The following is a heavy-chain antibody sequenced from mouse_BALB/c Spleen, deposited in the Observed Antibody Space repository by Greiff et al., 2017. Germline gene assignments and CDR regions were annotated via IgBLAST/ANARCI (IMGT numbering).Heavy chain of an antibody. J-gene: IGHJ2*01. V-gene: IGHV1-69*02. D-gene: IGHD1-1*01. Sequence: QVQLQQPGAELVKPGASVKLSCKASGYTFTSYWMHWVKQRPGQGLEWIGEIDPSDSYTNYNQKFKGKATLTVDKSSSTAYMQLSSLTSEDSAVYYCARRRETVVSDYWGQGTTLTVSS. CDR1: GYTFTSYW. CDR3: ARRRETVVSDY. CDR2: IDPSDSYT.